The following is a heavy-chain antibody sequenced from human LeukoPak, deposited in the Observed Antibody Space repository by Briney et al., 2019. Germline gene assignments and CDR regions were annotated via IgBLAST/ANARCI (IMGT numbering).Heavy chain of an antibody. CDR2: ISGSGDTT. D-gene: IGHD3-16*02. Sequence: GGSLRLSFAASGFPFTSYAMSWVRRAPGKGVEGVSAISGSGDTTYYSYSVKGRFTISRDNSKNTLYLQMNSLRAEDTAVYYCAKVEAYYDYVWGGYRYSEFDYWGQGTLVTVSS. CDR3: AKVEAYYDYVWGGYRYSEFDY. V-gene: IGHV3-23*01. CDR1: GFPFTSYA. J-gene: IGHJ4*02.